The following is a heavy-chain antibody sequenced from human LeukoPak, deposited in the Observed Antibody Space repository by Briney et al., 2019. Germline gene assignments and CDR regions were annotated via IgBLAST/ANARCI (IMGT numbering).Heavy chain of an antibody. CDR3: ARLQKRITMVRGVDWFDP. CDR2: IYHSGST. Sequence: SETLSLTCAVSGGSISSSNWWSWVRQPPGKGLEWIGEIYHSGSTNYNPSLKSRVTISVEQSKNQFSLKLSSVTAADTAVYYCARLQKRITMVRGVDWFDPWGQGTLVTVSS. J-gene: IGHJ5*02. V-gene: IGHV4-4*02. CDR1: GGSISSSNW. D-gene: IGHD3-10*01.